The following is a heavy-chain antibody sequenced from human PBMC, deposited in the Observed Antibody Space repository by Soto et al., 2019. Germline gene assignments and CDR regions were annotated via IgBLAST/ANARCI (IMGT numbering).Heavy chain of an antibody. D-gene: IGHD3-16*02. CDR3: ATGSSYRYTDYYYYMDV. Sequence: QVQLVQSGAEVKKPGSSVKVSCKASGGTFSSYTISWVRQAPGQGLEWMGRIIPILGIANYAQKFQGRVTITADKSTSTAYMELSSLRSEDTAVYYCATGSSYRYTDYYYYMDVWGKGTTVTVSS. CDR1: GGTFSSYT. J-gene: IGHJ6*03. CDR2: IIPILGIA. V-gene: IGHV1-69*02.